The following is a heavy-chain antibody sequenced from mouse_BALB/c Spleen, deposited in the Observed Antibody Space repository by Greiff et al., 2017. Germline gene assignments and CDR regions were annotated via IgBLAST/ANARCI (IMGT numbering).Heavy chain of an antibody. V-gene: IGHV1-69*02. D-gene: IGHD1-1*01. CDR2: IYPSDSYT. Sequence: QVQLQQSGAELVRPGASVKLSCKASGYTFTSYWINWVKQRPGQGLEWIGNIYPSDSYTNYNQKFKDKATLTVDKSSSTAYMQLSSPTSEDSAVYYCTRGDYYGSSYGWYFDVWGAGTTVTVSS. J-gene: IGHJ1*01. CDR1: GYTFTSYW. CDR3: TRGDYYGSSYGWYFDV.